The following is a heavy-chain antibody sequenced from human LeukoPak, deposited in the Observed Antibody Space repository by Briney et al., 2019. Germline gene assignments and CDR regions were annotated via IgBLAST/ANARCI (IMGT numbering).Heavy chain of an antibody. Sequence: PSETLSLTCTISGGSISSSSYYWGWIRQPPGKGLEWIGSIYYSGTTYYNPSLKSRVTISVDTSKNQFSLKLSSVTAADTAVYYCARGSMSHYCSGGSCDHEYFQHWGQGTLVTVSS. CDR3: ARGSMSHYCSGGSCDHEYFQH. D-gene: IGHD2-15*01. V-gene: IGHV4-39*07. CDR2: IYYSGTT. J-gene: IGHJ1*01. CDR1: GGSISSSSYY.